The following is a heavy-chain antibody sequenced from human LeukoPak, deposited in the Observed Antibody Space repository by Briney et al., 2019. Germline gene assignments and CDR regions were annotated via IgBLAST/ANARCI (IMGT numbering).Heavy chain of an antibody. CDR1: GYTFTGYY. J-gene: IGHJ5*02. CDR3: ARDNSVGDIAWWFDP. V-gene: IGHV1-46*01. Sequence: ASVKVSCKASGYTFTGYYIQWVRQAPGQGLEWMGLINPSGSSTLYAQKFQGRVTMTRDMSTTTDYMELSSLRSEDTAVYYCARDNSVGDIAWWFDPWGQGTLVTVSS. CDR2: INPSGSST. D-gene: IGHD3-16*02.